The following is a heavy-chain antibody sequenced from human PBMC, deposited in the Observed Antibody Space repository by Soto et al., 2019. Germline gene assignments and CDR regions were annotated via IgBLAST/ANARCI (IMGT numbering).Heavy chain of an antibody. CDR2: IYYTGST. D-gene: IGHD4-17*01. V-gene: IGHV4-59*01. J-gene: IGHJ4*02. Sequence: SETLSLTCTVSGGSISNFYWAWFRQPPGKGLEWIGNIYYTGSTNYNPSRRGRVTISVDTSKNQVSLKVTSVTAADTAVYYCARVGGYYRDYPNFEYWGKGNMVTVSS. CDR1: GGSISNFY. CDR3: ARVGGYYRDYPNFEY.